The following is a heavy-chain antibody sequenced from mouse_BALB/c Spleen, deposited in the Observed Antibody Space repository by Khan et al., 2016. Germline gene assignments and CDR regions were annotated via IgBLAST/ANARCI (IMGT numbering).Heavy chain of an antibody. CDR3: VRGVIMVVDYFDY. V-gene: IGHV5-6-5*01. CDR2: ISSGGTT. CDR1: GFTFSSHA. D-gene: IGHD1-1*01. J-gene: IGHJ2*01. Sequence: EVELVESGGGLVKPGGSLKLSSAASGFTFSSHAMSWVRQTPEKRLEWVASISSGGTTFYPDSLKGRFTISRDNARNILYLQMTSLRSEDTAMYYCVRGVIMVVDYFDYWGQGTTLTVSS.